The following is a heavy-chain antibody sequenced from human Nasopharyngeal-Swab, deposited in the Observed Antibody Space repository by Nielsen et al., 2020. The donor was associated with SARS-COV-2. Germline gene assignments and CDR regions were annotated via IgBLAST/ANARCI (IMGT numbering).Heavy chain of an antibody. CDR1: GFTFKSFP. CDR3: ARGASFGAGSDAMDV. CDR2: ISYDVDKT. V-gene: IGHV3-30-3*01. D-gene: IGHD3-10*01. J-gene: IGHJ6*02. Sequence: GGSLRLSCATSGFTFKSFPMHWVRQGPDKGLERVAVISYDVDKTFYADSVKGRFTVSRDNAKNTLYLQMVNLRVEDTAVYYCARGASFGAGSDAMDVWGQGTTVTVSS.